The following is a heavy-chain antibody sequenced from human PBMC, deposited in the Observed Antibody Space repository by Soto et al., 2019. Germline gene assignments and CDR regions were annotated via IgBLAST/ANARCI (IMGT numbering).Heavy chain of an antibody. J-gene: IGHJ4*02. CDR2: INPNSGGT. V-gene: IGHV1-2*04. CDR1: GYTFTGYY. Sequence: QVQLVQSGAEVKKPGASVKVSCKASGYTFTGYYMHWVRQAPGQGLEWMGWINPNSGGTNYAQKFQCWVTMTRDTSISTAYMELSRLRSDDTAVYYCARGYYDSSGYPPGDYWGQGTLVTVSS. D-gene: IGHD3-22*01. CDR3: ARGYYDSSGYPPGDY.